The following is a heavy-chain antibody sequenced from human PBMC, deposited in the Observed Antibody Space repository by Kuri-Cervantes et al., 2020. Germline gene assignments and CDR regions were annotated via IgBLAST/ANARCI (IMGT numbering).Heavy chain of an antibody. CDR1: GFTFSSYW. V-gene: IGHV3-7*01. CDR2: IKQDGSEK. D-gene: IGHD5-24*01. J-gene: IGHJ4*02. CDR3: AKEDSRDGYNSFFDY. Sequence: GESLKISCAASGFTFSSYWMSWVRQAPGKGLEWVANIKQDGSEKYYVDSVKGRFTISRDNSKNTLYLQMNSLRAEDTAAYYCAKEDSRDGYNSFFDYWGQGTLVTVSS.